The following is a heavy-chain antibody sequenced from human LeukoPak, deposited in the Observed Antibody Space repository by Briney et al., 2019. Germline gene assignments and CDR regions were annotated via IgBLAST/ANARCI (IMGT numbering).Heavy chain of an antibody. V-gene: IGHV4-39*07. Sequence: SETLSLTCTVSGGSISSSSYYWGWIRQPPGKGLEWIGSIYYSGSTYYNPSLKSRVTISVDRSKNQFSLKLSSVTAADTAVYYCARETYYDFWSGYIDYWGQGTLVTVSS. CDR3: ARETYYDFWSGYIDY. CDR1: GGSISSSSYY. J-gene: IGHJ4*02. D-gene: IGHD3-3*01. CDR2: IYYSGST.